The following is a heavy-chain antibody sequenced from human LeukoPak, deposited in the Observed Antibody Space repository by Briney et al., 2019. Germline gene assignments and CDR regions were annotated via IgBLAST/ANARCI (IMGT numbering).Heavy chain of an antibody. D-gene: IGHD7-27*01. Sequence: SETLSLTCTVSGDSVSRGSYYWRWIRQQGGKGLEWIGYIYYCGGTHYNPSLKSLVTMLVPTSKNQFSLKLTAVTAADTAVYYCARETPGAGHFDYWGQGSLVTVSS. V-gene: IGHV4-61*01. J-gene: IGHJ4*02. CDR2: IYYCGGT. CDR3: ARETPGAGHFDY. CDR1: GDSVSRGSYY.